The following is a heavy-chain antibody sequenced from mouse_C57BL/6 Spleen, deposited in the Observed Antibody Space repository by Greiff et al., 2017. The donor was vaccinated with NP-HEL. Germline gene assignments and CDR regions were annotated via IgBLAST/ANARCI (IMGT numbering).Heavy chain of an antibody. V-gene: IGHV1-81*01. D-gene: IGHD3-2*02. J-gene: IGHJ3*01. CDR2: IYPRSGNT. Sequence: VQLQQSGAELARPGASVKLSCKASGYTFTSYGISWVKQRTGQGLEWIGEIYPRSGNTYYNEKFKGKATLTADKSSSTAYMELRSLTSEDSAVYFCARGEDSSGPGFAYWGQGTLVTVSA. CDR1: GYTFTSYG. CDR3: ARGEDSSGPGFAY.